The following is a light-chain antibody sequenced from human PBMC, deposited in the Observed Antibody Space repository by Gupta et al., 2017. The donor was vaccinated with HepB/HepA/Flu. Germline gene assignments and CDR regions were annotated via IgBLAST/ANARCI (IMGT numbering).Light chain of an antibody. V-gene: IGLV2-14*03. CDR3: SSYTSSNNLV. CDR2: DVS. Sequence: SALTQPASVSGSPGQSITISCTGTSSDVGGYNYVSWYQQHPGKAPKLMIYDVSNRPAGVSNRFSGSKSGNTASLTISGRKAEDEAEYYCSSYTSSNNLVFGGGTKLTVL. J-gene: IGLJ2*01. CDR1: SSDVGGYNY.